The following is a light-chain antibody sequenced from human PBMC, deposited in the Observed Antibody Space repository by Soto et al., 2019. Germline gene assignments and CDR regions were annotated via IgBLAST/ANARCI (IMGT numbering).Light chain of an antibody. CDR3: QQSHSTWT. V-gene: IGKV1-39*01. J-gene: IGKJ1*01. Sequence: FXCRASASISRYLNWYQQKPGKAPKPLIYAASSLQSGVPSRFSGSGSGTDFTLTISSLQPEDFATYYCQQSHSTWTFGQGTKVDIK. CDR2: AAS. CDR1: ASISRY.